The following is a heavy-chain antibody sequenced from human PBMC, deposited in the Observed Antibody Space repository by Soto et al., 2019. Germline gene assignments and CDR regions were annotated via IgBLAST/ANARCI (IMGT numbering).Heavy chain of an antibody. V-gene: IGHV3-30-3*01. CDR1: GFTFSSYA. CDR2: ISYDGSNK. D-gene: IGHD3-22*01. Sequence: QVQLVESGGGVVQPGRSLRLSCAASGFTFSSYAMHWVRQAPGKGLEWVAVISYDGSNKYYADSVKGRFTISRDNSKNTLYLQMNSLRAEDTAVYYCARDGVGSSGYSYLYYFDYWGQGTLVTVSS. J-gene: IGHJ4*02. CDR3: ARDGVGSSGYSYLYYFDY.